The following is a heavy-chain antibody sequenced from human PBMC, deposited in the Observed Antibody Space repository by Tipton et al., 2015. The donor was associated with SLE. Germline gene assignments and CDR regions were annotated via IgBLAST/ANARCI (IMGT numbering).Heavy chain of an antibody. Sequence: SLRLSCAASGFTFDYWMHWVRQAPGKGLVWVSRMNSDGSNIGYAASVKGRFTISRDNAKNTLYLQMNSLRAEDTAVYYCTRGGSGYSLNWGQGTLVTVSS. J-gene: IGHJ4*02. CDR2: MNSDGSNI. CDR3: TRGGSGYSLN. CDR1: GFTFDYW. V-gene: IGHV3-74*01. D-gene: IGHD3-22*01.